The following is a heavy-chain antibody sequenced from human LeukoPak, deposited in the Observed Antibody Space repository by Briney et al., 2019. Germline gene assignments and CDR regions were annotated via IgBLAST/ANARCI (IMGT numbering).Heavy chain of an antibody. CDR1: GYTFTSYY. J-gene: IGHJ4*02. D-gene: IGHD3-10*01. Sequence: GASVKVSCKASGYTFTSYYMHWVRQAPGQGLEWMGIINPSGGSTSYAQKFQGRVTMIRDTSTSTVYMELSSLRSEDTAVYYCARWGGSANYFDYWGQGTLVTVSS. CDR3: ARWGGSANYFDY. V-gene: IGHV1-46*01. CDR2: INPSGGST.